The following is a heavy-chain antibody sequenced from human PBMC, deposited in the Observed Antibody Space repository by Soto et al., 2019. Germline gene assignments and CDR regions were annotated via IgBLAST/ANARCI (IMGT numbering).Heavy chain of an antibody. CDR1: GFTFSNYI. CDR2: ISGSSTYV. Sequence: EVQLLESGGGLVKPGGSLRLSCAASGFTFSNYIMNWVRQPPGQGLEWVASISGSSTYVYYADSLKGRIAISRDNAKNSLSLELNTVRVEDPAVYYCSRVGGYYYGSGTDAFDVWGQGTLVTVSS. CDR3: SRVGGYYYGSGTDAFDV. V-gene: IGHV3-21*01. D-gene: IGHD3-10*01. J-gene: IGHJ3*01.